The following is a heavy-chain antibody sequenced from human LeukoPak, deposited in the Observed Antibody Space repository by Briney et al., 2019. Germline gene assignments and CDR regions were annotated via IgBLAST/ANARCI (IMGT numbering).Heavy chain of an antibody. J-gene: IGHJ4*01. Sequence: GGSLRLSCAVSGFTFSSYWMNWVRQAPGKGLEWVASIRQDGGEKSYVDSVKGRFTISRDNTKNSLYLQINSLRAEDMAVYYCARDGTAAGLYFDLWGQGTLVTVS. D-gene: IGHD6-13*01. V-gene: IGHV3-7*01. CDR1: GFTFSSYW. CDR2: IRQDGGEK. CDR3: ARDGTAAGLYFDL.